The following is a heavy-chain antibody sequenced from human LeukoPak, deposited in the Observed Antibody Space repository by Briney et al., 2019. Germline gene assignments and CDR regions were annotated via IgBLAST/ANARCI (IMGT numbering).Heavy chain of an antibody. CDR3: ARGADYYDSSSYDYFDY. D-gene: IGHD3-22*01. V-gene: IGHV1-69*13. CDR1: GGTFSSYA. J-gene: IGHJ4*02. Sequence: GASVKVSCKASGGTFSSYAISWVRQAPGQGLEWMGGIIPIFATANYAQKFQGRVTITADESTSTAYMELSSLRSEDTAVYYCARGADYYDSSSYDYFDYWGQGTLVTVSS. CDR2: IIPIFATA.